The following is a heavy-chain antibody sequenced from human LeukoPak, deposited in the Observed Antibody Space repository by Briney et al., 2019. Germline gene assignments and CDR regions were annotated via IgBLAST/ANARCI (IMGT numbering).Heavy chain of an antibody. V-gene: IGHV4-39*01. D-gene: IGHD3-16*01. CDR2: IYYSGST. Sequence: ASETLSLTCNVSGGSISSSSYYWGWIRQPPGKGLEWIGSIYYSGSTYYNPSLKSRVTISVDTSKNQFSLKLSSVTAADTAVYYCARSSDDYVWGSSRNWFDPWGQGTLVTVSS. J-gene: IGHJ5*02. CDR1: GGSISSSSYY. CDR3: ARSSDDYVWGSSRNWFDP.